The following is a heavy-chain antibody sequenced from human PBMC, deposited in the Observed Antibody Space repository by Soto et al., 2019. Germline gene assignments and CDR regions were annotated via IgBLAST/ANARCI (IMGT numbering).Heavy chain of an antibody. CDR3: ARVVDGYSGY. V-gene: IGHV5-51*01. CDR1: GYTFTSQW. J-gene: IGHJ4*02. Sequence: GESLKISCNASGYTFTSQWIGWVRQKPVKCLEWMGLIFPGDSDTRYSPSFQGQVTISADKYISTAFLQWSSLNASATAMYYCARVVDGYSGYWGQGNMVTVSS. CDR2: IFPGDSDT.